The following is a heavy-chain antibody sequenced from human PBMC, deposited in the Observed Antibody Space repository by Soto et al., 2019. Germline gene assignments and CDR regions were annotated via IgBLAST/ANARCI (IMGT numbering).Heavy chain of an antibody. V-gene: IGHV1-69*02. CDR3: AQYCGGDCPLDY. CDR1: GGTFSSYT. J-gene: IGHJ4*02. D-gene: IGHD2-21*02. Sequence: QVQLVQSGAEVKKPGSSVKVSCKASGGTFSSYTISWVRQAPGQGLEWMGRIIPILGIANYAQKFQGSVTITADKSPSTAYMELSSMRSEDTAVYYCAQYCGGDCPLDYWGQGTLVTVSS. CDR2: IIPILGIA.